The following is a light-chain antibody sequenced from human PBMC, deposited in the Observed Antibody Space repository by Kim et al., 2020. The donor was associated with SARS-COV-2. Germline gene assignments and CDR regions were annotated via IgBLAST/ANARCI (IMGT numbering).Light chain of an antibody. Sequence: PGERATLSCRASQSVGNNYLAWYQQKPGQTPRLLIHTASSRATGIPDRFSGSGSGTDFTLTISRLEPEDFALYYCHQYASAPLTFGQGTRLEIK. V-gene: IGKV3-20*01. CDR3: HQYASAPLT. CDR2: TAS. J-gene: IGKJ5*01. CDR1: QSVGNNY.